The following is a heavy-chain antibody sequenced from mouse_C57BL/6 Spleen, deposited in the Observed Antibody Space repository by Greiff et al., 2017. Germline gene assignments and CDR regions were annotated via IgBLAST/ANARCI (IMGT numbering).Heavy chain of an antibody. J-gene: IGHJ2*01. Sequence: QVQLKQSGAELVKPGASVKISCKASGYAFSSYWMNWVKQRPGKGLEWIGQIYPGDGDTNYNGKFKGKATLTADKSSSTAYMQLCSLTSEDSAVYFCASLGGVVGFDYWGQGTTLTVSS. CDR2: IYPGDGDT. D-gene: IGHD1-1*01. CDR1: GYAFSSYW. CDR3: ASLGGVVGFDY. V-gene: IGHV1-80*01.